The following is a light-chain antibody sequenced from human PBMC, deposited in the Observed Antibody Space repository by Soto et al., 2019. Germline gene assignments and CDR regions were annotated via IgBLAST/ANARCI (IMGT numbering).Light chain of an antibody. J-gene: IGLJ1*01. CDR2: EVT. V-gene: IGLV1-40*01. CDR3: SSYTGDNPSYV. Sequence: QSVLTQPPSVSGAPGQWVTISCTGSSSNFGAGFDVHWYQQHPGKAPKLMIYEVTIRPSGVSDRFSGSKSGNTASLTVSGLQAEDEADYYCSSYTGDNPSYVFGTGTKVTVL. CDR1: SSNFGAGFD.